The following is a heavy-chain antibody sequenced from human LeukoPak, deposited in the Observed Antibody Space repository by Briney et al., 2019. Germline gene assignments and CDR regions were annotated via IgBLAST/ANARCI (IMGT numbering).Heavy chain of an antibody. J-gene: IGHJ3*02. CDR2: SYSDSNT. D-gene: IGHD1-14*01. Sequence: PGGSLRLSCAASGFTFSSYGMHWVRQAPGKGLEWVSISYSDSNTNYADSVKGRFTISRDTSQNTLSLQMNSLRAEDTAVYYCVRKNRDFNAAFDIWGQGTVVTVSS. CDR1: GFTFSSYG. CDR3: VRKNRDFNAAFDI. V-gene: IGHV3-NL1*01.